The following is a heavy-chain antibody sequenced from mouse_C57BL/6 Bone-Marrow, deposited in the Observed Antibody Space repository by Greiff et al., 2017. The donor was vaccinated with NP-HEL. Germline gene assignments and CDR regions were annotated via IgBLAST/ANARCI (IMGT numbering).Heavy chain of an antibody. D-gene: IGHD4-1*01. J-gene: IGHJ2*01. CDR1: GFTFSDYY. CDR2: INYDGSST. Sequence: EVNVVESEGGLVQPGSSMKLSCTASGFTFSDYYMAWVRQVPEKGLEWVANINYDGSSTYYLDSLKSRFIISRDNAKNILYLQMSSLKSEDTATYYCARDHWAGFDYWGQGTTLTVSS. V-gene: IGHV5-16*01. CDR3: ARDHWAGFDY.